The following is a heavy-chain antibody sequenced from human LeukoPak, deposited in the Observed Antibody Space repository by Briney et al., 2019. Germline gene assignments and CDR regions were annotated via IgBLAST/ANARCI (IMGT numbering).Heavy chain of an antibody. V-gene: IGHV3-21*01. Sequence: PGGSLRLSCAASGFTFRGYSLNWVRQAPGKGLEWVSSISSSSSYIYYADSVKGRFTISRDNAKNSLFLQMNSLRAEDTAVYYCARVRGGDSYTLAYWGQGTLVTVSS. CDR1: GFTFRGYS. J-gene: IGHJ4*02. D-gene: IGHD2-21*02. CDR3: ARVRGGDSYTLAY. CDR2: ISSSSSYI.